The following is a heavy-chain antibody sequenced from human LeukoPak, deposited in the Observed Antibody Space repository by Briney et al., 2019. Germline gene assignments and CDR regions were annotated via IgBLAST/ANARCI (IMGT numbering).Heavy chain of an antibody. Sequence: PSQTLSLTCTVSGGSISSGGYYWSWIRQHPGKGLAWIGYIYYSGSTYYNPSLKSRVTISVDTSKNQFSLKLSSVIAADTAVYYCARGWGIAAMYGMDVWGQGTTVTVSS. V-gene: IGHV4-31*03. CDR1: GGSISSGGYY. CDR3: ARGWGIAAMYGMDV. CDR2: IYYSGST. J-gene: IGHJ6*02. D-gene: IGHD6-25*01.